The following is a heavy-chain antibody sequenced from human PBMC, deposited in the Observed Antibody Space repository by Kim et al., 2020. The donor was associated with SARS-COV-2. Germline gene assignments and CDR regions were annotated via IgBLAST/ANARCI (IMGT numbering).Heavy chain of an antibody. Sequence: GGSLRLSCAASGFTFSDYYMSWIRQAPGKGLEWVSYISSSSSYTNYADSVKGRFTISRDNAKNSLYLQMNSLRAEDTAVYYCARDEVGYCSGGSCDDYYGMDVWGQGTTVTVSS. D-gene: IGHD2-15*01. CDR1: GFTFSDYY. CDR3: ARDEVGYCSGGSCDDYYGMDV. J-gene: IGHJ6*02. CDR2: ISSSSSYT. V-gene: IGHV3-11*06.